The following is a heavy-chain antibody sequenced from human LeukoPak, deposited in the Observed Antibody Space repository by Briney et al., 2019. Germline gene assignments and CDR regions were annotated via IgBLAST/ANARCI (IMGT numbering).Heavy chain of an antibody. V-gene: IGHV4-59*08. D-gene: IGHD3-3*02. Sequence: KASETLSLTCTVSGGSMNNYYWSWFRRPPGKGLEWIAYVYQTGDTRYNPSLKSRVSMSLDTSKNQFSLQLRSVTATDTAVYDCARHPFSAPFYAWGKGILVSVSS. J-gene: IGHJ5*02. CDR2: VYQTGDT. CDR1: GGSMNNYY. CDR3: ARHPFSAPFYA.